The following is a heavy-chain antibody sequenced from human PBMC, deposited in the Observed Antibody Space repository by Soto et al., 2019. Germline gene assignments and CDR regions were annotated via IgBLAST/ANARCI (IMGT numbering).Heavy chain of an antibody. D-gene: IGHD4-17*01. CDR2: IYYSGST. CDR3: ARVLPTVVTPGAFDI. CDR1: GGSISSGGYY. Sequence: PSETLSLTCTVSGGSISSGGYYWSWIRQHPGKGLEWIGYIYYSGSTYYNPSLKSRVTISVDTSKNQFSLKLSSVTAADTAVYYCARVLPTVVTPGAFDIWGQGTMVTVSS. V-gene: IGHV4-31*03. J-gene: IGHJ3*02.